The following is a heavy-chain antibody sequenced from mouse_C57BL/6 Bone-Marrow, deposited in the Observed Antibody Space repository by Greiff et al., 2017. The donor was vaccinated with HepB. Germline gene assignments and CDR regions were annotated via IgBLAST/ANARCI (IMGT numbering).Heavy chain of an antibody. J-gene: IGHJ2*01. Sequence: VKLVESGAELVRPGASVKLSCKASGYTFTDYYINWVKQRPGQGLEWIARIYPGSGNTYYNEKFKGKATLTAEKSSSTAYMQLSSLTSEDSAVYFCARDYDGYWGQGTTLTVSS. V-gene: IGHV1-76*01. CDR1: GYTFTDYY. D-gene: IGHD2-3*01. CDR2: IYPGSGNT. CDR3: ARDYDGY.